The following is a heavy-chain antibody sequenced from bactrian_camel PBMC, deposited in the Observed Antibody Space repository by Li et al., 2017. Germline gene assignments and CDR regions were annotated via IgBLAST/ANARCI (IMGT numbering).Heavy chain of an antibody. D-gene: IGHD4*01. V-gene: IGHV3S53*01. CDR1: GITYRGPC. J-gene: IGHJ4*01. Sequence: VQLVESGGGSVQAGGSLRLSCVASGITYRGPCMGWFRQAPGKAREGVAHIGRGGTTSIADSVKGRFTISQDGAENTVYLQMNGLKPEDTAMCYCAASRLGSTINWRQERRYGYWGRGTQVTVS. CDR3: AASRLGSTINWRQERRYGY. CDR2: IGRGGTT.